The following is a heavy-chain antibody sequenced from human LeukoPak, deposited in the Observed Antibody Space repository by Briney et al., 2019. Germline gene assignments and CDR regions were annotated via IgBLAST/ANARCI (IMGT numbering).Heavy chain of an antibody. J-gene: IGHJ3*02. Sequence: PSETLPLTCTVSGGSISSYYWSWIRQPPGKGLEWTGYIYYSGSTNYNPSLRSRVTISVDTSKNQFSLKLSSVTAADTAVYYCARGPRGSGWGDAFDIWGQGTMVTVSS. CDR1: GGSISSYY. D-gene: IGHD6-19*01. CDR2: IYYSGST. CDR3: ARGPRGSGWGDAFDI. V-gene: IGHV4-59*01.